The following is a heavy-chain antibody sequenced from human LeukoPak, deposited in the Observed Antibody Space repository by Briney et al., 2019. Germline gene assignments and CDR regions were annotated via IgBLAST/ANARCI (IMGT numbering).Heavy chain of an antibody. V-gene: IGHV4-39*01. Sequence: KPSETLSLTCTVSGGSISSSSYYWGWIRQPPGKGLEWIGSIYYSGSTYYNPSLKSRVTISVDTSKNQFSLKLSSVTAADTAVYYCASVYDSSGYYSRGFDYWGQGTLVTVSS. CDR3: ASVYDSSGYYSRGFDY. D-gene: IGHD3-22*01. CDR2: IYYSGST. CDR1: GGSISSSSYY. J-gene: IGHJ4*02.